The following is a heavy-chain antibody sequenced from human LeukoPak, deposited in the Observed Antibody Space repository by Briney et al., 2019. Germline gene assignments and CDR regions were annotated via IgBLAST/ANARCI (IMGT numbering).Heavy chain of an antibody. CDR1: GGSISSYY. CDR2: IYYSGST. CDR3: ARGLEQWPWSNAEGT. Sequence: SETLSLTCTVSGGSISSYYWSWIRQSPGKGLEWLGYIYYSGSTNYNPSLKSRVTISVDTSKNQFSLKLSSVTAADTAVYYCARGLEQWPWSNAEGTWGQGTLVTVSS. J-gene: IGHJ5*02. D-gene: IGHD6-19*01. V-gene: IGHV4-59*01.